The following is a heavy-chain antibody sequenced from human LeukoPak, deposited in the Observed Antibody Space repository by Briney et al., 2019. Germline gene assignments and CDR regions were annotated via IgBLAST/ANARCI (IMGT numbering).Heavy chain of an antibody. CDR1: GYTFTHYW. V-gene: IGHV5-51*01. D-gene: IGHD3-3*01. Sequence: GESLKISCQASGYTFTHYWIGWARQMPGKGLEWMGIIYPGDSDTKYSPSFQGQVTMSADRSIRTAYLQWSSLKASDTAMYYCARRDLTPTRFFDFWGQGTLVTVSS. CDR2: IYPGDSDT. CDR3: ARRDLTPTRFFDF. J-gene: IGHJ4*02.